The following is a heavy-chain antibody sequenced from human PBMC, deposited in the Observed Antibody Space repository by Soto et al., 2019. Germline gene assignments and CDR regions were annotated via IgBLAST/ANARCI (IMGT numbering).Heavy chain of an antibody. CDR3: ARRRQFYDFWSGSRFDY. CDR1: GGSFSGSY. V-gene: IGHV4-34*01. D-gene: IGHD3-3*01. CDR2: INHSGST. J-gene: IGHJ4*02. Sequence: SETLALTCAVYGGSFSGSYWSWIRQPPGKGLEWIGEINHSGSTNYNPSLKSRVTISVDTSKNQFSLKLSSVTAADTAVYYCARRRQFYDFWSGSRFDYWGQGTLVTVSS.